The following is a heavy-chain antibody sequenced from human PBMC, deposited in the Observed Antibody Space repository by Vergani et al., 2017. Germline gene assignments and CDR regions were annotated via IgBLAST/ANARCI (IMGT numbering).Heavy chain of an antibody. Sequence: QVQLQESGPGLVKPSQTLSLTCTVSGGSISSGSYYWSWIRQPAGKGLEWIGRIYTSGSTNYNPSLKSRVTISVETSKNQFSLKLSSVTAADTAVYYCARGYNWFDPWGQGTLVTVSS. D-gene: IGHD1-14*01. CDR2: IYTSGST. CDR3: ARGYNWFDP. CDR1: GGSISSGSYY. J-gene: IGHJ5*02. V-gene: IGHV4-61*02.